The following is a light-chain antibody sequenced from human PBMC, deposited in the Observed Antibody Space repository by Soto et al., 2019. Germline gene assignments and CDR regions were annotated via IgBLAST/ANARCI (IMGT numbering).Light chain of an antibody. Sequence: DIQMTQSPSTLSASVGDRVTITCRASQSISVWLAWYQQKAGKAPNLLIYKASRLESGVPSRFSGSGSETESTLTISGLQPGDSATYYCQLYNSYSPTFVQGTKVDIK. CDR2: KAS. J-gene: IGKJ1*01. V-gene: IGKV1-5*03. CDR1: QSISVW. CDR3: QLYNSYSPT.